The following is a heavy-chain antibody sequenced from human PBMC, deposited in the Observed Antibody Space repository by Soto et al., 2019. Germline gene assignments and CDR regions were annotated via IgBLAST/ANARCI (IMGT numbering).Heavy chain of an antibody. CDR3: ARDSSRWYPHWHLDL. CDR1: GGSISSYY. CDR2: IDYSGST. D-gene: IGHD6-19*01. Sequence: SETLSLTCTVAGGSISSYYWSWIRQPPGKGLEWIGYIDYSGSTNYNPSLKSRVTISVDSSNEQFSRNLSSVTAAATAVCYFARDSSRWYPHWHLDLWGRGTMVTVSS. J-gene: IGHJ2*01. V-gene: IGHV4-59*01.